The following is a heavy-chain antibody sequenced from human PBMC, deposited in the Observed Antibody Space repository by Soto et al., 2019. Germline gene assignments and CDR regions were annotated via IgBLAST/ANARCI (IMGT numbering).Heavy chain of an antibody. CDR2: ISGSGGST. CDR1: GFTLSSYA. D-gene: IGHD1-26*01. J-gene: IGHJ4*02. Sequence: VGSLRLSCAASGFTLSSYAMSWVRQAPGKGLEWVSAISGSGGSTYYADSVKARFTISRDNSKNTLYLQMNSLRAEDTAVYYCAKHGGSYSVYYFDYWGQGTLVTVSS. V-gene: IGHV3-23*01. CDR3: AKHGGSYSVYYFDY.